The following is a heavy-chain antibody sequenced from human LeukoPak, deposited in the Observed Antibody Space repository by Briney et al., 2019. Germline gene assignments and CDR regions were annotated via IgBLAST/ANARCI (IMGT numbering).Heavy chain of an antibody. D-gene: IGHD7-27*01. V-gene: IGHV4-59*01. CDR3: SRASGYGLDV. CDR1: GGSISSYY. Sequence: PSETLSLTCAVSGGSISSYYRSWIRQAPGKGLEWIGILYYNGSNNYYPSLKSRVTMSSDRAKKQFSLKLNSVTAADTAVYYCSRASGYGLDVWGQGTTVTVSS. CDR2: LYYNGSN. J-gene: IGHJ6*02.